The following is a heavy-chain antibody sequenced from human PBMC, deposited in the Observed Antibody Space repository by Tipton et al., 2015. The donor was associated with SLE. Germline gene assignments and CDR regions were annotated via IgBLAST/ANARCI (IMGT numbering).Heavy chain of an antibody. V-gene: IGHV4-4*07. J-gene: IGHJ2*01. CDR3: ARGSDGEYVRYFDV. CDR1: GDSIGSDS. Sequence: TLSLTCTVSGDSIGSDSWSWVRQPAGKGLEWIGRIHFTGNTYYNPSFTSRVTMSIDASQNRVSLRLKSVSAADTAVYYCARGSDGEYVRYFDVWGPGTLVTVSS. D-gene: IGHD4-17*01. CDR2: IHFTGNT.